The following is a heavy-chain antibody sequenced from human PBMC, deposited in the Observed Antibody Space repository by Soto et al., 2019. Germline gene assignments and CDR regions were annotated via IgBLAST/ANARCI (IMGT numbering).Heavy chain of an antibody. CDR1: GFTFSNAW. J-gene: IGHJ6*02. CDR2: IKSKTDGGTT. CDR3: TSTVTPYYYGMDV. V-gene: IGHV3-15*01. Sequence: TGGSLRLSCAASGFTFSNAWMSWVRQAPGKGLEWVGRIKSKTDGGTTDYAAPVKGRFTISRDDSKNTLYLQMNSLKTEDTAVYYCTSTVTPYYYGMDVWGQGTTVTVS. D-gene: IGHD4-4*01.